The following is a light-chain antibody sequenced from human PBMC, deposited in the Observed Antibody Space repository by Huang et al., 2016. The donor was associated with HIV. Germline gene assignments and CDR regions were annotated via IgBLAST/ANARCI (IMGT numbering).Light chain of an antibody. V-gene: IGKV3-15*01. CDR3: QQYNNWPPWT. CDR2: GAS. Sequence: EIVMTQSPATLSVSPGERATLSCRASQSVSTKLAWYRQKPGQAPRLLIYGASTRATGFPARFSGSGSGTEFTLTISSLQSEDFGVYYCQQYNNWPPWTFGQGTKVEIK. CDR1: QSVSTK. J-gene: IGKJ1*01.